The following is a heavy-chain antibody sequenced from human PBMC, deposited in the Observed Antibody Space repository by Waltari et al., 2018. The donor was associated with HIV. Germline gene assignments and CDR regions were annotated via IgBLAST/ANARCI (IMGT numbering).Heavy chain of an antibody. CDR1: GFTFSNYW. CDR3: ARRHTSEGILDY. V-gene: IGHV3-74*01. D-gene: IGHD6-19*01. CDR2: LKGDERSV. J-gene: IGHJ4*02. Sequence: EVQLVESGGGLVQPGGSLRLSCVASGFTFSNYWMHWVRQGPGKGLVWGLLLKGDERSVLYADSVKGRFTISRDNARNTLYLQMNSLRDEDTAVYYCARRHTSEGILDYWGQGTLVTVSS.